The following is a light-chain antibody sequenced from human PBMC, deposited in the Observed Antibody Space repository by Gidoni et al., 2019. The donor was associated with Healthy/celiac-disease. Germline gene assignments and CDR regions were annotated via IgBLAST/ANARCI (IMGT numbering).Light chain of an antibody. CDR3: QQYGSSSFT. J-gene: IGKJ3*01. Sequence: DIALTQSPSPLSLSPGERGTLSGRASQSVSSSYLAWYQQKPGQAPRLLIYGASSRATGIPDRFSGSGSGTDFTLTISRLEPEDFAVYYCQQYGSSSFTFGPGTKVDIK. CDR1: QSVSSSY. CDR2: GAS. V-gene: IGKV3-20*01.